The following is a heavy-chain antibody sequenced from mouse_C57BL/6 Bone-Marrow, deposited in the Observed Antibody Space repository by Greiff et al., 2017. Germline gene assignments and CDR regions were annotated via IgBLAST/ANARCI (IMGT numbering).Heavy chain of an antibody. CDR2: IYPGDGDT. J-gene: IGHJ3*01. D-gene: IGHD3-2*02. CDR3: DKSGICRPRDY. CDR1: GYAFSSSW. V-gene: IGHV1-82*01. Sequence: VKLLESGPELVKPGASVKISCKASGYAFSSSWMNWVKQRPGTGLEWIGRIYPGDGDTNYNGKFKGKATLTVDKSSSTAYMQLSSLTSADYAVYFCDKSGICRPRDYWGQGTLVTVSA.